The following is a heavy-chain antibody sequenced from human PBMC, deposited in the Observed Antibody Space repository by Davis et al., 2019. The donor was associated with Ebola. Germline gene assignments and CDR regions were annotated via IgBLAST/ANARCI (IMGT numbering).Heavy chain of an antibody. Sequence: MPSETLSLTCTVSGGSISSSSYYWGWIRQPPGKGLEWIGSIYYSGSTYYNPSLKSRVTISVDTSKNQFSLKLSSVTAADTAVYYCARLDMYYYDSCGYQTGYYFDYWGQGTLVTVSS. CDR2: IYYSGST. J-gene: IGHJ4*02. D-gene: IGHD3-22*01. V-gene: IGHV4-39*01. CDR3: ARLDMYYYDSCGYQTGYYFDY. CDR1: GGSISSSSYY.